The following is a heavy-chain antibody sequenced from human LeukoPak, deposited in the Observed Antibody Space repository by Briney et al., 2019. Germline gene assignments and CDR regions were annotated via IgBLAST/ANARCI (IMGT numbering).Heavy chain of an antibody. V-gene: IGHV4-34*01. Sequence: SETLSLTCAVYGGSFSGYYWSWIRQPPGKGLEWIGEINHSGSTNYNPFLKSRVTISVDTSKNQFSLKLSSVTAVDTAVYYCARNSAWAFDIWGQGTMVTVSS. CDR3: ARNSAWAFDI. CDR1: GGSFSGYY. CDR2: INHSGST. J-gene: IGHJ3*02.